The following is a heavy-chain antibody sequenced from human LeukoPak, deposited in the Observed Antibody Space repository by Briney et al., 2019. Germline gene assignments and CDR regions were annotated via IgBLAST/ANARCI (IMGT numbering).Heavy chain of an antibody. CDR3: ARDRGEHCSGGSCYHSDDY. D-gene: IGHD2-15*01. Sequence: SETLSLTCAVYGGSFSGYYWSWIRQPPGKGLEWIGEINHSGSTNYNPSLKSRVTISVDTSKNQFSLKLSSVTAADTAVYYCARDRGEHCSGGSCYHSDDYWGQGTLVTVSS. J-gene: IGHJ4*02. CDR1: GGSFSGYY. CDR2: INHSGST. V-gene: IGHV4-34*01.